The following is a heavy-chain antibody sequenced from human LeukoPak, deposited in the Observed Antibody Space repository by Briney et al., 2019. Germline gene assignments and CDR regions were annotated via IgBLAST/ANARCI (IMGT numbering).Heavy chain of an antibody. Sequence: GGSLKLSCAASGFTFSSYAMSWVRQAPGKGLEWVSAISGSGGSTYYADSVKGRFTISRDNAKNSLYLQMNSLRAEDTAVYYCARGGYSYGCGDYWGQGTLVTVSS. CDR2: ISGSGGST. J-gene: IGHJ4*02. CDR1: GFTFSSYA. D-gene: IGHD5-18*01. CDR3: ARGGYSYGCGDY. V-gene: IGHV3-23*01.